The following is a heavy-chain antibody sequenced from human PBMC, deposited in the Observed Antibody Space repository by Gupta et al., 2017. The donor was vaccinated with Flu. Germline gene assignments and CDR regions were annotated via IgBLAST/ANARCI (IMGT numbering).Heavy chain of an antibody. CDR3: ARHPPTAIGGTTSSYYYGMDV. Sequence: QLQLQESGPGLVKPSETLSLTCTVSGGSISSSSYSWGWIRKPPGKGLDWIGSIYYSGSTYYNPSLKSRVTISVDTSKNQFSLKLSSVTAADTAVYYCARHPPTAIGGTTSSYYYGMDVWGQGTTVTVSS. CDR1: GGSISSSSYS. V-gene: IGHV4-39*01. J-gene: IGHJ6*02. D-gene: IGHD1-7*01. CDR2: IYYSGST.